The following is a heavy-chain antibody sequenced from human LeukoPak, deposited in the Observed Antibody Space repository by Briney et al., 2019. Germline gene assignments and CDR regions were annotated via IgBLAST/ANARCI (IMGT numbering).Heavy chain of an antibody. J-gene: IGHJ4*02. Sequence: TGGSLRLSCAASGFTFSSYTMNWVRQAPGKGLEWVSSISSSSSYIYYADSVKGRFTISRDNAKNSLYLQMDSLRAEDTAVYYCARGDYDFWSGPQYYFDYWGQGTLVTVSS. CDR2: ISSSSSYI. CDR1: GFTFSSYT. V-gene: IGHV3-21*01. D-gene: IGHD3-3*01. CDR3: ARGDYDFWSGPQYYFDY.